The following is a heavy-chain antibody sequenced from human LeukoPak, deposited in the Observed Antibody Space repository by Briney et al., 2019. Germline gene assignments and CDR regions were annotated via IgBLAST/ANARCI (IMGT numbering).Heavy chain of an antibody. J-gene: IGHJ5*02. Sequence: GGSLRLSCTASGFNLDGHQINWVRQVPGKGPQWVGFIRSNAFGGTTQYAASLKGRFTISRDDSKSIAYLQMNSLKTEDTAVYYCARDTTYDYGDWGSFDPWGQGTLVTVSS. D-gene: IGHD4-17*01. CDR1: GFNLDGHQ. CDR3: ARDTTYDYGDWGSFDP. V-gene: IGHV3-49*04. CDR2: IRSNAFGGTT.